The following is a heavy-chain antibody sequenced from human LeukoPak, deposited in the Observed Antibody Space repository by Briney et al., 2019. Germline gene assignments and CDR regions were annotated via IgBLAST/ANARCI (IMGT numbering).Heavy chain of an antibody. V-gene: IGHV3-23*01. J-gene: IGHJ5*02. D-gene: IGHD4-17*01. CDR1: GFTFSDYY. Sequence: GGSLRLSCAASGFTFSDYYMSWIRQAPGKGLEWVSSISGSGANTYYTDSVKGRFTISRDNSMNTLYLQMNSLRADDTAVYYCAKGLTTVTSWFDPWGQGTLVTVSS. CDR2: ISGSGANT. CDR3: AKGLTTVTSWFDP.